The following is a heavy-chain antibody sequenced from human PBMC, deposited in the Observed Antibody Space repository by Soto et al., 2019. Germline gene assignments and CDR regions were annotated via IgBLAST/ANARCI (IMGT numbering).Heavy chain of an antibody. J-gene: IGHJ6*02. D-gene: IGHD3-10*01. CDR3: ERVYGSVRYYGMDV. CDR2: IIYSGST. V-gene: IGHV4-61*01. CDR1: GGSVSSGSYY. Sequence: ETLSLTCTVSGGSVSSGSYYWSWIRQPPGKGLVCIRYIIYSGSTVYIPPLLIRVTLSVDTTKNQFSLKLTSVTAADTSMYYCERVYGSVRYYGMDVWGQGTSVTVTS.